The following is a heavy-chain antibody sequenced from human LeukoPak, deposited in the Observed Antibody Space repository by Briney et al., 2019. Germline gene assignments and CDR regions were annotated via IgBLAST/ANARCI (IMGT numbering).Heavy chain of an antibody. CDR1: GFTFRSYA. CDR3: AKDMRPYSTSSGNSYGWFDP. CDR2: ISGGGGTT. Sequence: GGSLRLSCAASGFTFRSYAMSWVRQAPGKGLEWVSAISGGGGTTYYADSWKGRFTISRGNSKNTLDLQMNSLRTEDTAVYYCAKDMRPYSTSSGNSYGWFDPWGQGTLVTVSS. V-gene: IGHV3-23*01. J-gene: IGHJ5*02. D-gene: IGHD6-6*01.